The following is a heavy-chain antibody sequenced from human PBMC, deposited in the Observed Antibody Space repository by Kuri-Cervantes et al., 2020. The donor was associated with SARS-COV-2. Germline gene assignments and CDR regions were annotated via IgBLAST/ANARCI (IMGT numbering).Heavy chain of an antibody. Sequence: SGPTLVKPTQTLTLTCTLSGISVSTNEVGVGWIRQSPGKALEWLALIFWGDDKRYNPSLESRLTITKDVSKNQVVLTMTNMDPVDTATYYCAHSRNTEIAVADYWGQGTLVTVSS. J-gene: IGHJ4*02. D-gene: IGHD6-19*01. V-gene: IGHV2-5*02. CDR1: GISVSTNEVG. CDR2: IFWGDDK. CDR3: AHSRNTEIAVADY.